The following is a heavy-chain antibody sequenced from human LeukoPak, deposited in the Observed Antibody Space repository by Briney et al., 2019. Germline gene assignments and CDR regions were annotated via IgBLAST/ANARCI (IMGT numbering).Heavy chain of an antibody. J-gene: IGHJ4*02. D-gene: IGHD7-27*01. CDR1: GFTFTSYT. V-gene: IGHV3-48*02. CDR2: ISSSSSTL. Sequence: GGSLRLSCAASGFTFTSYTMNWVRQAPGKGLEWVSYISSSSSTLHYADSVKGRFTISRDNAKNSLYLQMDSLRDEDTAVYYCARDENWGFDYWGQGTLVTVSS. CDR3: ARDENWGFDY.